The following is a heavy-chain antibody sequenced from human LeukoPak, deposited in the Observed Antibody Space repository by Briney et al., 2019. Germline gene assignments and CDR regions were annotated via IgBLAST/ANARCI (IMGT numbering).Heavy chain of an antibody. J-gene: IGHJ4*02. CDR2: INIEGSRT. D-gene: IGHD2-15*01. CDR3: ARSMGGRNDF. CDR1: GFTLRNYW. Sequence: PGGSLRLSCGGSGFTLRNYWVHWVRQAPGKGLVWVSRINIEGSRTDYADSVRGRFTISRDNAKNTVDVEMNSLTAEDTAVYYCARSMGGRNDFWGQGTLVTVSS. V-gene: IGHV3-74*01.